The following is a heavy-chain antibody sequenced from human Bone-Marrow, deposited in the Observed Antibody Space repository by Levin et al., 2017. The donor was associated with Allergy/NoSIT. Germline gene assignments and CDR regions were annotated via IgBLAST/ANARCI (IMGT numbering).Heavy chain of an antibody. D-gene: IGHD6-6*01. Sequence: GESLKISCKGSGYGFTDYCIAWVRQRPGKGLEWMGDICPGESAIRYGPSFQGQVTLSSDKSITTTHLQWRSLRASDTATYYCARQYTRSSDFDYWGQGTLVTVSS. CDR1: GYGFTDYC. CDR3: ARQYTRSSDFDY. CDR2: ICPGESAI. J-gene: IGHJ4*02. V-gene: IGHV5-51*01.